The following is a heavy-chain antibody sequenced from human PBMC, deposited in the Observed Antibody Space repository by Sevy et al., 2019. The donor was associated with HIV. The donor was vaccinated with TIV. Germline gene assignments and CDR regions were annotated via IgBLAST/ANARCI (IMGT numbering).Heavy chain of an antibody. CDR1: GGSFSGYY. D-gene: IGHD4-17*01. Sequence: SETLSLTCAVYGGSFSGYYWSWIRQPPVKGLEWIGEIKHSGSTNDNPSLKSRVTISVDTSKNQFSLKLSSVTAADTAVFYCARGILAPNDYGENRARIWFDPWGQGTLVTVSS. V-gene: IGHV4-34*01. CDR3: ARGILAPNDYGENRARIWFDP. J-gene: IGHJ5*02. CDR2: IKHSGST.